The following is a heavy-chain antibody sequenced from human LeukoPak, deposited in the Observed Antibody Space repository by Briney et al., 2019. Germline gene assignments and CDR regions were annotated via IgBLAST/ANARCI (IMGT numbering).Heavy chain of an antibody. J-gene: IGHJ4*02. CDR2: ISWNSGSI. CDR3: AKDKVTVVTLPDY. Sequence: GGSLRLSCAASGFTFDDYAMHWVRQAPGKGLEWVSGISWNSGSIGYADSVKGRFTISRDNAKNSLYLQMNSLRAEDTALYYCAKDKVTVVTLPDYWGQGTLVTVSS. D-gene: IGHD2-15*01. CDR1: GFTFDDYA. V-gene: IGHV3-9*01.